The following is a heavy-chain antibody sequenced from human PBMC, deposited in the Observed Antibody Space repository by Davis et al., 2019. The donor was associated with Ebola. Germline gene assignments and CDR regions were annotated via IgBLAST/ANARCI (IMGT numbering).Heavy chain of an antibody. D-gene: IGHD4-11*01. V-gene: IGHV1-18*01. CDR2: INSHNGNT. J-gene: IGHJ5*02. CDR3: ARAQFEDYSNYAQVRFDP. Sequence: AASVKVSCKASCYTFMSYGISWVRQAPGQGLEWMGWINSHNGNTNYAQKLQGRVTMTTDTSTSTAYMELRSLRSDDTAVYYCARAQFEDYSNYAQVRFDPWGQGTLVTVS. CDR1: CYTFMSYG.